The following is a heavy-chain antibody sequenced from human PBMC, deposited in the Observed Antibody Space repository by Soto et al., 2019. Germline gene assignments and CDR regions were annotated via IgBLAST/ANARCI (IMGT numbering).Heavy chain of an antibody. CDR2: ISCCGGST. V-gene: IGHV3-23*01. D-gene: IGHD6-19*01. J-gene: IGHJ1*01. CDR3: AKADGEQWLIPHLDN. CDR1: GFNFKKFA. Sequence: GGSLRLSCEASGFNFKKFAMGWVRQAPGEGLEWVSGISCCGGSTFYAASVKGRFSLARDDSKNTLSLQLNSLRVEDTAHYYCAKADGEQWLIPHLDNWGQGTQVTVSS.